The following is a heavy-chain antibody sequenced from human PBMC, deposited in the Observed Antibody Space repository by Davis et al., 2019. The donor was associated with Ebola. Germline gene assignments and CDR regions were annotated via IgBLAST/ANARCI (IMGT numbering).Heavy chain of an antibody. CDR3: ARVAYASGWSRGDL. CDR1: GFTFDDYA. V-gene: IGHV3-9*01. Sequence: SLKISCAASGFTFDDYAMHWVRQAPGEGLEWVSGISWNSGSIGYADSVKGRFTISRDNAKNTLYLQMNSLRDEDTAMYYCARVAYASGWSRGDLWGQGTLVTVSS. CDR2: ISWNSGSI. D-gene: IGHD6-19*01. J-gene: IGHJ5*02.